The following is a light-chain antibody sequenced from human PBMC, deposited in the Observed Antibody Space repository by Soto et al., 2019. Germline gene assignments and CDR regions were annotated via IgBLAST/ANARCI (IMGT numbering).Light chain of an antibody. J-gene: IGLJ2*01. CDR2: GNS. Sequence: QSVLTQPPSVSGAPGQRVTISCTGSSSNIGAGYDVHWYQQLPGTAPKLLIYGNSNRPSGVPDRFSGSKSGTSASLAITGLQAEDEADYYYESHDSSLSVVFGGGTQLTVL. CDR3: ESHDSSLSVV. CDR1: SSNIGAGYD. V-gene: IGLV1-40*01.